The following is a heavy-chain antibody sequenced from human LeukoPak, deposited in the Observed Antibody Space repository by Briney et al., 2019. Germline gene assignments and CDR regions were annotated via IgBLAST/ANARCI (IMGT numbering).Heavy chain of an antibody. D-gene: IGHD4-23*01. V-gene: IGHV3-74*01. Sequence: PGGSLRLSCAASGFTFSSFWMHWVRQAPGKGLVWVSRTNTDGSSTSYADSVKGRFTISRDNAKNTLYLQMNNLRAEDTAVYYCIRGLGGTSDYWGQGTLVTVSS. J-gene: IGHJ4*02. CDR1: GFTFSSFW. CDR3: IRGLGGTSDY. CDR2: TNTDGSST.